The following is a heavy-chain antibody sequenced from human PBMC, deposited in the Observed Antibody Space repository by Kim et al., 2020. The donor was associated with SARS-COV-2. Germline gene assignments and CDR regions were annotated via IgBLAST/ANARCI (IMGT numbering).Heavy chain of an antibody. Sequence: SETLSLTCTVSGGSISSGGYYWSWIRQHPGKGLEWIGYIYYSGSTYYNPSLKSRVTISVDTSKNQFSLKLSSVTAADTAVYYCARTSPCPTYYYGSGSDTWGQGTLVTVSS. J-gene: IGHJ4*02. V-gene: IGHV4-31*03. CDR3: ARTSPCPTYYYGSGSDT. CDR1: GGSISSGGYY. D-gene: IGHD3-10*01. CDR2: IYYSGST.